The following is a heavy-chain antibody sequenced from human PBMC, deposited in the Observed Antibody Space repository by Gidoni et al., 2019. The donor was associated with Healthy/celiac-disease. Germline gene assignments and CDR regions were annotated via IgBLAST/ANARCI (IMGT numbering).Heavy chain of an antibody. Sequence: QVQLQQWGAGLLKPSETLSLTCAVYGGSFSGYYWSWIRQPPGKGLEWIGEINHSGSTNYNPSLKSRVTISVDTSKNQFSLKLSSVTAADTAVYYCARGRIAAAGKRGPFDYWGQGTLVTVSS. V-gene: IGHV4-34*01. D-gene: IGHD6-13*01. CDR1: GGSFSGYY. CDR2: INHSGST. J-gene: IGHJ4*02. CDR3: ARGRIAAAGKRGPFDY.